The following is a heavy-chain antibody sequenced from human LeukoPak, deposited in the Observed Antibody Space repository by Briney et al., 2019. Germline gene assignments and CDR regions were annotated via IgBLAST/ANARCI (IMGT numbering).Heavy chain of an antibody. D-gene: IGHD5-18*01. V-gene: IGHV3-23*01. CDR2: ISGSGGST. Sequence: TGGSLGLSCAASGFTFSSYAMSWVRQAPGKGLEWVSAISGSGGSTYYADSVKGRFTISRDNSKNTLDLQMHSLRVDDTAVYYCAKARYSYGYHNDYWGQGTLVTVSS. J-gene: IGHJ4*02. CDR1: GFTFSSYA. CDR3: AKARYSYGYHNDY.